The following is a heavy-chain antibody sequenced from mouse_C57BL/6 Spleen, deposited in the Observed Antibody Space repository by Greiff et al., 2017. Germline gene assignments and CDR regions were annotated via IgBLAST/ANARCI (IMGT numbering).Heavy chain of an antibody. V-gene: IGHV1-55*01. CDR1: GYTFTSYW. D-gene: IGHD1-1*01. Sequence: QVQLQQPGAELVKPGASVKMSCKASGYTFTSYWITWVKQRPGQGLEWIGDIYPGSGSTNYNEKFKSKATLTVDTSSSTAYMQLSSLTSEDSAVYYCAREGYGSSYDYFDYWGQGTTLTVSS. J-gene: IGHJ2*01. CDR3: AREGYGSSYDYFDY. CDR2: IYPGSGST.